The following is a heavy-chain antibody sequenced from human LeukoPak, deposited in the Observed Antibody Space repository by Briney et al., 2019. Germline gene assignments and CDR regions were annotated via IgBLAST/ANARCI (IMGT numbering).Heavy chain of an antibody. Sequence: AASVKVSCKASGYTFTSYTIHWVRQAPGQRLEWMGWINAGNGNTKYSQKLQGRVTITRDTSASTAYMELSSLRSEDTAVYYCARDTTYYDFWSGYYKEAYFDYWGQGTLVTVSS. J-gene: IGHJ4*02. CDR3: ARDTTYYDFWSGYYKEAYFDY. V-gene: IGHV1-3*01. D-gene: IGHD3-3*01. CDR1: GYTFTSYT. CDR2: INAGNGNT.